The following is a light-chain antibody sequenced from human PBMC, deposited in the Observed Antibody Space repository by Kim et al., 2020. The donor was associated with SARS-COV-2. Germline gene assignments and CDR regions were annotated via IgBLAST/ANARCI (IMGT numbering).Light chain of an antibody. CDR2: GAS. CDR3: QQYGSSPWT. J-gene: IGKJ1*01. Sequence: SPEESAALSCRASQSVSSNYLAWYQQKPGQAPRLLIYGASSRATGIPDRFSGSGSGTDFTLTISRLEPEDFAVYYCQQYGSSPWTFGQGTKVDIK. CDR1: QSVSSNY. V-gene: IGKV3-20*01.